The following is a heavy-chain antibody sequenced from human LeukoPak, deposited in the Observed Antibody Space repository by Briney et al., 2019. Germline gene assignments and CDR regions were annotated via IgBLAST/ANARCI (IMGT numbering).Heavy chain of an antibody. CDR1: GFNFNNAW. Sequence: GGSLRLSCAASGFNFNNAWMNWVRQAPGKGLEWVANIKQDGSEKYYVDSVKGRFTISRDNAKNSLYLQMNSLRAEDTAVYYCARDYGDYNFENDYWGQGTLVTVSS. CDR3: ARDYGDYNFENDY. V-gene: IGHV3-7*01. CDR2: IKQDGSEK. J-gene: IGHJ4*02. D-gene: IGHD4-17*01.